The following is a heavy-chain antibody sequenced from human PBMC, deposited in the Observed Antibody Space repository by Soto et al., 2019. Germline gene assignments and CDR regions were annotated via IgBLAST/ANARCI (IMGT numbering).Heavy chain of an antibody. Sequence: GASVKVSCKASGGTFSSYAISWVRQAPGQGLEWMGGIIPIFGTANYAQKFQGRVTITADESTSTAYMELSSLRSEDTAVYYCARESSIAGPPFDYWGQGTLVTVSS. CDR3: ARESSIAGPPFDY. CDR2: IIPIFGTA. J-gene: IGHJ4*02. D-gene: IGHD6-6*01. V-gene: IGHV1-69*13. CDR1: GGTFSSYA.